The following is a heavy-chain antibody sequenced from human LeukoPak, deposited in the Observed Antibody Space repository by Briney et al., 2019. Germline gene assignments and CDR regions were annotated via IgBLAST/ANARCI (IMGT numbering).Heavy chain of an antibody. CDR1: GGTFSSYA. Sequence: SVKVSCKASGGTFSSYAISWVRQAPGQGLEWMGGIIPIFGTANYAQKFQGRVTITADESTSTAYMELSSLRSEDTAVYYCARAVDCSSTSCYPTDYWGQGTLVTVSS. J-gene: IGHJ4*02. D-gene: IGHD2-2*01. CDR3: ARAVDCSSTSCYPTDY. V-gene: IGHV1-69*13. CDR2: IIPIFGTA.